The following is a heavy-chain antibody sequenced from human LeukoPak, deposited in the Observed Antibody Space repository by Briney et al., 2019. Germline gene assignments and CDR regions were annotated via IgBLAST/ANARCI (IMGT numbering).Heavy chain of an antibody. J-gene: IGHJ5*02. V-gene: IGHV4-34*01. CDR1: GGSFSGYY. D-gene: IGHD3-22*01. CDR2: INHSGST. CDR3: ARHRYYYDSSGYYYQP. Sequence: PSETLSLTCAVYGGSFSGYYWSWIRQPPGKGLEWIGEINHSGSTNCNPSLKSRVTISVDTSKNQFSLRLSSVTAADTAVYYCARHRYYYDSSGYYYQPWGQGTLVTVSS.